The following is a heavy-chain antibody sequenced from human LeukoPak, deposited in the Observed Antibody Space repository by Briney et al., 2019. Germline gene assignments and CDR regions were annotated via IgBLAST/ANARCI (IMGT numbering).Heavy chain of an antibody. D-gene: IGHD1-26*01. J-gene: IGHJ3*02. V-gene: IGHV3-21*01. Sequence: GGSLRLSCAASGFTFSSYSMNWVRQAPGKGLEWVSSISSSSSYIYYADSVKGRFTISRDNAKNSLYLQMNSLRAEDTAVYYCARVGVGATTDAFDIWGQGTMVTVSS. CDR2: ISSSSSYI. CDR3: ARVGVGATTDAFDI. CDR1: GFTFSSYS.